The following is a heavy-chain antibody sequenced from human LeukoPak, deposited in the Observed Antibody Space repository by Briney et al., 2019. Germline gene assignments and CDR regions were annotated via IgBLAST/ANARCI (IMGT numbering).Heavy chain of an antibody. J-gene: IGHJ4*02. V-gene: IGHV4-4*07. CDR3: ARGKVVAGTPGQNSWDH. Sequence: SETLSLTCTVSGGSISSYYWNWIRQPAGKGLGWIGRIHTSGRTNYNPSLKSRVTVSVDTSKNQFSLRLSSVTAADTAVYYCARGKVVAGTPGQNSWDHWGQGTLVTVSS. CDR2: IHTSGRT. D-gene: IGHD6-19*01. CDR1: GGSISSYY.